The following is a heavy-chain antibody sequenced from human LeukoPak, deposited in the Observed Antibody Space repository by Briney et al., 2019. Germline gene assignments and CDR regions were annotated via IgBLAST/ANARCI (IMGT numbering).Heavy chain of an antibody. Sequence: GGSLRRSCAASGFTFDDYAMHWVRQAPGKGLEWVSLISWDGGSTYYADSVKGRFTISRDNSKNRLYLQMSSLGTEDTAVYYCAKGKDYWGQGTLVTVSS. J-gene: IGHJ4*02. CDR2: ISWDGGST. CDR3: AKGKDY. V-gene: IGHV3-43*01. CDR1: GFTFDDYA.